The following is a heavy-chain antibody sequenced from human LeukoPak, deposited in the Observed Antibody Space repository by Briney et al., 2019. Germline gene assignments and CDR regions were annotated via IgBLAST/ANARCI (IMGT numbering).Heavy chain of an antibody. CDR3: ARALSGSNHFYYFDY. CDR2: MNPNSGNT. J-gene: IGHJ4*02. D-gene: IGHD1-26*01. Sequence: ASVKVSCKASGYTFTSYDINWVRPAIGQGLEWIGWMNPNSGNTGYAQEFQGRVTITRNTSITTAYMELSSLRSEDTAVYYCARALSGSNHFYYFDYWGQGTLVTVSS. V-gene: IGHV1-8*03. CDR1: GYTFTSYD.